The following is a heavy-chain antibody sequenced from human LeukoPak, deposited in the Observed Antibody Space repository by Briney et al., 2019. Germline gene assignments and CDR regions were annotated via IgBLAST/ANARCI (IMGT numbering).Heavy chain of an antibody. D-gene: IGHD6-19*01. CDR2: IYPADSDT. V-gene: IGHV5-51*01. CDR3: ARSYSSGGYFDL. J-gene: IGHJ2*01. Sequence: GESLKIFCKGSGYSFTSYWIGWVRQMPGKGLECMGIIYPADSDTRYSPSFQGQVTISTDKSISTAYLQWSSLKASDTAMYYCARSYSSGGYFDLWGRGTLVTVSS. CDR1: GYSFTSYW.